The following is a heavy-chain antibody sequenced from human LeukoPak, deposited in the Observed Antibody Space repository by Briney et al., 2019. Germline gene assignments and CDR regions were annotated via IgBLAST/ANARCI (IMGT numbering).Heavy chain of an antibody. CDR3: AKDENFNWFDP. D-gene: IGHD3-3*01. J-gene: IGHJ5*02. CDR1: GFTFSNYA. Sequence: GGSLRLSCAASGFTFSNYAMSWVRQAPGKGLEWVSAITGGGSGIYYADSMKSRFTISRDNSKNTLYLQINSLRAEDTAVYYCAKDENFNWFDPWGQGTLVTVSS. V-gene: IGHV3-23*01. CDR2: ITGGGSGI.